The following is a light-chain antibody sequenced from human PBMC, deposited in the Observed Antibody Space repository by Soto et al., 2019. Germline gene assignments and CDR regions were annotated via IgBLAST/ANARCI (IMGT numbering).Light chain of an antibody. J-gene: IGKJ4*01. CDR1: QSVLYSSNNKNF. CDR2: WAS. CDR3: QQYYKTPPLT. V-gene: IGKV4-1*01. Sequence: DIVMTQSPDSLAVSLVERATINCNSSQSVLYSSNNKNFLAWYQQRPGQTPKLLSYWASTRASGVPDRFSGSGSGTDSTLTISSLQAEDVAVYYCQQYYKTPPLTFGGETKVEIK.